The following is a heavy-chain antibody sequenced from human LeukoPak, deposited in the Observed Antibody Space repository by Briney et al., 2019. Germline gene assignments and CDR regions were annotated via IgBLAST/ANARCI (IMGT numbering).Heavy chain of an antibody. CDR2: IFTSGS. J-gene: IGHJ4*02. V-gene: IGHV4-4*07. CDR1: GGSISGYY. Sequence: SETLSLTCTVSGGSISGYYWNWIRQPAGKGLEWIGRIFTSGSDPNPSLKSRVTMSIDTSKNQFSLRLSTVTAADTAVYYCVANIDGLVYWGQGTLVTVSS. D-gene: IGHD6-19*01. CDR3: VANIDGLVY.